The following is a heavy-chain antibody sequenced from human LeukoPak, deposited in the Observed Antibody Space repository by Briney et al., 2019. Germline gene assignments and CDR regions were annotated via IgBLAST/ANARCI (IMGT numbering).Heavy chain of an antibody. CDR3: ARGGWFGELSLDY. CDR1: GLTFSSYG. D-gene: IGHD3-10*01. V-gene: IGHV3-33*01. Sequence: PGGSLRLSCAASGLTFSSYGMHCVRQAPGKGLEWVAVIWYDGSNKYYADSVKGRFTISRDNSKNTLYLQMNSLRAEDTAVYYCARGGWFGELSLDYWGQGTLVTVSS. J-gene: IGHJ4*02. CDR2: IWYDGSNK.